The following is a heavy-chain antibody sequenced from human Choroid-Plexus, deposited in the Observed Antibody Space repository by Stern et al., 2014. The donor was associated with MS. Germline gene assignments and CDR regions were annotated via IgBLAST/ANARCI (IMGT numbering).Heavy chain of an antibody. V-gene: IGHV3-30*03. CDR3: ARDYEDTSMLFDH. D-gene: IGHD2-8*01. CDR2: ISYDGNHK. Sequence: QDQLVESGGGVVQPGRSLRLSCAASGFTFSSYGMHWVRQAPGKGLEWVTGISYDGNHKYYAAPVKGRFTISRDNSKNTLHLQMNSVTPDDTAIYYCARDYEDTSMLFDHWGQGTLVTVSS. CDR1: GFTFSSYG. J-gene: IGHJ4*02.